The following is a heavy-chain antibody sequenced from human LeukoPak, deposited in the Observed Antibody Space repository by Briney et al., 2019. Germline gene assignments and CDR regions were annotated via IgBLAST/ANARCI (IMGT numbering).Heavy chain of an antibody. V-gene: IGHV4-59*01. D-gene: IGHD2-21*02. J-gene: IGHJ5*02. CDR2: IYYSGST. Sequence: SETLSLTCTVSGGSICSYYWSWIRQPPGKGLEWIGYIYYSGSTNYNPSLKSRVTISVDTSKNQFSLKLSSVTAADTAVYYCARQHIVVVTASESWFDPWGQGTLVTVSS. CDR3: ARQHIVVVTASESWFDP. CDR1: GGSICSYY.